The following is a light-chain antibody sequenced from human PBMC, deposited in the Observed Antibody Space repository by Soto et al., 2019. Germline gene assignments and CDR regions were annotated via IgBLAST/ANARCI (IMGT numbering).Light chain of an antibody. CDR1: RSFRGL. Sequence: IVLTQSPGTLSLSPGERATLSCRASRSFRGLLAWYQQKPGQAPRLLIYGASSRATGIPDRFSGSGSGTDFTLTISRLEPEDFAVYYCQQYGSSHITFGQGTRVEIK. CDR3: QQYGSSHIT. CDR2: GAS. J-gene: IGKJ5*01. V-gene: IGKV3-20*01.